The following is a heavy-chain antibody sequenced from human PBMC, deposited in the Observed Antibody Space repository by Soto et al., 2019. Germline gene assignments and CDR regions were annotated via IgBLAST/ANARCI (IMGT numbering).Heavy chain of an antibody. J-gene: IGHJ6*03. D-gene: IGHD2-2*01. Sequence: PSETLSLTCAVSSGSISSTNWWGWVRQPPGKGLEWIGEIYHSGSTNYNPSLKSRVTISVDKSKNQFSLKLSSVTAADTAVYYCARGILEYCSSTSCYYGYYYYYYMDVWGKGTTVTVSS. CDR3: ARGILEYCSSTSCYYGYYYYYYMDV. V-gene: IGHV4-4*02. CDR2: IYHSGST. CDR1: SGSISSTNW.